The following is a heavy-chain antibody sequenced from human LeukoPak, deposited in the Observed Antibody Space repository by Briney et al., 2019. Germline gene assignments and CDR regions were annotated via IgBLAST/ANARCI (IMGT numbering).Heavy chain of an antibody. D-gene: IGHD1-26*01. J-gene: IGHJ4*02. CDR2: INPSGGST. CDR3: ARALRPAGGSHFDY. V-gene: IGHV1-46*01. Sequence: GASVKVSCKASGSTFTSHYLHWVRQAPGQGLEWMGIINPSGGSTTYAQKFQGRVTMTRDTSTSTVYMELSSLRSEDTAVYYCARALRPAGGSHFDYWGQGTLVTVSS. CDR1: GSTFTSHY.